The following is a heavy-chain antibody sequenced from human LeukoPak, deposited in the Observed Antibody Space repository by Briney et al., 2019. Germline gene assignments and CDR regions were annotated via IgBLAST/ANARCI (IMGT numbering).Heavy chain of an antibody. D-gene: IGHD6-13*01. CDR2: INPNSGGT. CDR1: GYTFTNYY. J-gene: IGHJ4*02. Sequence: ASVKVSCKASGYTFTNYYIHWVRQAPGQGLEWMGWINPNSGGTNYAQKFQGRVTMTRDTSISTAYMELSRLRSDDTAVYYCARGRKGSSWFDYWGQGTLVTVSS. V-gene: IGHV1-2*02. CDR3: ARGRKGSSWFDY.